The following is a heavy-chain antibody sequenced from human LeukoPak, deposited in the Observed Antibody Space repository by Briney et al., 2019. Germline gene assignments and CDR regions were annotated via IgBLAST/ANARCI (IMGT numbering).Heavy chain of an antibody. CDR2: IYYSGST. CDR3: ARDVNYYDSSGYGTNWFDP. D-gene: IGHD3-22*01. J-gene: IGHJ5*02. CDR1: GGSISSGGYY. V-gene: IGHV4-31*03. Sequence: SQTLSLTCTVSGGSISSGGYYWSWIRQHPGKGLEWIGYIYYSGSTYYNPSLKSRVTISVDTSKNQFSLKLSSVTAADTAVYYCARDVNYYDSSGYGTNWFDPWGQGTLVTVSS.